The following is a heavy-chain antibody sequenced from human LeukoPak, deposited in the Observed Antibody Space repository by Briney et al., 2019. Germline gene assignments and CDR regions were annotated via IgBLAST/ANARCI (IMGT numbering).Heavy chain of an antibody. D-gene: IGHD5-24*01. J-gene: IGHJ4*02. V-gene: IGHV1-2*02. CDR2: INPNSGGT. CDR1: GYTFTGYY. CDR3: ARNPGRALEGPIDY. Sequence: GASVKVSCKASGYTFTGYYMHWVRQAPGQGLEWMGWINPNSGGTNYAQKFQGRVTMTRDTSISTAYMELSRLRSDDTAVYYCARNPGRALEGPIDYWGQGTLVTVSS.